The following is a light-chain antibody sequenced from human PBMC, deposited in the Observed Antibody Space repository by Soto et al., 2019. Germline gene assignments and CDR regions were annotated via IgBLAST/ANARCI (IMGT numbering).Light chain of an antibody. J-gene: IGLJ1*01. CDR3: GTWDSSLSTGPYV. Sequence: QTVLTQPPSVSAAPGQKVTISCSGSDSNVGNNFVSGYQQLPGTAPKLLIYDNDERPSGIPDRFSGSKSGTSATLGITGLQTGDEADYYCGTWDSSLSTGPYVFGTGTKLTVL. CDR2: DND. CDR1: DSNVGNNF. V-gene: IGLV1-51*01.